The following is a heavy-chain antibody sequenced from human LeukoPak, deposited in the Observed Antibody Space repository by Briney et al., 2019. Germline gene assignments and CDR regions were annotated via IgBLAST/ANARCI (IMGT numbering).Heavy chain of an antibody. V-gene: IGHV1-2*02. D-gene: IGHD3-3*01. CDR2: INPNSGGT. CDR3: ARGEAADGYYDLWSGYYTLVFDY. Sequence: ASVKVSCKASGYTFTGYYMHWVRQAPGQGLEWMGWINPNSGGTNYAQKFQGRVTMTRDTSISTAYMELSRLRSDDTAVYYCARGEAADGYYDLWSGYYTLVFDYWGQGTLVTVSS. J-gene: IGHJ4*02. CDR1: GYTFTGYY.